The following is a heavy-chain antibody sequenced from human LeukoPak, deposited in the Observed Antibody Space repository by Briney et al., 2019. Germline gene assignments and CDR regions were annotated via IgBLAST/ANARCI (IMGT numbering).Heavy chain of an antibody. J-gene: IGHJ4*02. V-gene: IGHV4-4*02. Sequence: PSGTLSLTCAVSGGSISTNNWWTWVRQPPGKGLEWIGEIHHSGSTDYNPSLKSRVTISPDKSKNQFSLTLTSVTAADTAVYYCARIPPYGDYVIDYWGQGTLVTVSS. CDR2: IHHSGST. CDR3: ARIPPYGDYVIDY. CDR1: GGSISTNNW. D-gene: IGHD4-17*01.